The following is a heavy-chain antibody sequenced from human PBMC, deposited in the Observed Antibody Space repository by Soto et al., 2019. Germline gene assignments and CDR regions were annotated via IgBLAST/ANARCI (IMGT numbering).Heavy chain of an antibody. CDR2: INHSGST. V-gene: IGHV4-34*01. CDR1: GGSFSGYY. CDR3: ARLRGYGSVCYFYYYGMDF. J-gene: IGHJ6*02. Sequence: PSEALSLTCAVYGGSFSGYYWSWIRQPPGKGLEWIGEINHSGSTNYNPSLKSRVTISVDTSKNQCSLKLSSVTAADTAVYYCARLRGYGSVCYFYYYGMDFWGQGTTVTVSS. D-gene: IGHD3-10*01.